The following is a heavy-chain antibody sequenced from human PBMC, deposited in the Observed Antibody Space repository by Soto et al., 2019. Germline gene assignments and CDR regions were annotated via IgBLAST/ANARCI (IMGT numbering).Heavy chain of an antibody. Sequence: QVQLVQSGAEVKKPGSSVKVSCEPSGGTFSSYSIIWVRQAPGQGLEWMGRIIPIAGIRNYAQKFQGRVTIXXDXSTXTAYMELSSLRFEDTAVYYCARMVRYDSSGYGMDVWGQGTPVTVSS. V-gene: IGHV1-69*02. CDR3: ARMVRYDSSGYGMDV. CDR1: GGTFSSYS. CDR2: IIPIAGIR. D-gene: IGHD3-22*01. J-gene: IGHJ6*02.